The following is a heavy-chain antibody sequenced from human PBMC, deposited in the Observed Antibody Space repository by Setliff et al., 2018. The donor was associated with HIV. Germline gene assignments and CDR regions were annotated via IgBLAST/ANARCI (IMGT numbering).Heavy chain of an antibody. V-gene: IGHV1-69*05. D-gene: IGHD2-2*01. Sequence: RASVKVSCKASGGTFSNYGMSWVRQAPGQGLEWMGGIIPISGTANYAQKFQGRVTITTDESTSTAYMELSGLRSGDTAVYYCARDFGGYCSSMSCPGLFDPWGQGTLVTVSS. CDR3: ARDFGGYCSSMSCPGLFDP. CDR2: IIPISGTA. CDR1: GGTFSNYG. J-gene: IGHJ5*02.